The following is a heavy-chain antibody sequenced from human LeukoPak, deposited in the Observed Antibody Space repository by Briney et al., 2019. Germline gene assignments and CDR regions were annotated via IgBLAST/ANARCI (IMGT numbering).Heavy chain of an antibody. V-gene: IGHV1-69*13. CDR2: IIPIFGTA. J-gene: IGHJ6*03. CDR1: EGTFSSYA. CDR3: ARGGDSDSGSSSYYYYYYMDV. Sequence: ASVKVSCKASEGTFSSYAISWVRQAPGQGLEWMGGIIPIFGTANYAQKFQGRVTITADESTSTAYMELSSLRSEDTAVYYCARGGDSDSGSSSYYYYYYMDVWGKGTTVTVSS. D-gene: IGHD1-26*01.